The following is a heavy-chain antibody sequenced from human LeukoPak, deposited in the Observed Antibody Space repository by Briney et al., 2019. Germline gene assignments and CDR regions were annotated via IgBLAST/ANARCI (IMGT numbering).Heavy chain of an antibody. D-gene: IGHD3-22*01. Sequence: SETLSLTCTVSGGSISSYYWSWIRQPPGKGLEWIGYIYYSGSTNYNPSLKSRVTISVDTSKNQFSLKLSSVTAADTAVYYCARDRSITMIRGYYGMDVWGQGTTVTVSS. CDR2: IYYSGST. V-gene: IGHV4-59*01. J-gene: IGHJ6*02. CDR1: GGSISSYY. CDR3: ARDRSITMIRGYYGMDV.